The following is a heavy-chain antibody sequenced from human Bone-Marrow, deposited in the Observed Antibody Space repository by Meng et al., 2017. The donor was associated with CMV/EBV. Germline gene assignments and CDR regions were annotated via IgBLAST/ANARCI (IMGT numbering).Heavy chain of an antibody. J-gene: IGHJ4*02. CDR2: ISWDGGST. V-gene: IGHV3-43*01. CDR1: GFTFDDYT. CDR3: AKDAKQLWLSYLDY. D-gene: IGHD5-18*01. Sequence: LSLTCAASGFTFDDYTMHWVRQAPGKGLEWVSLISWDGGSTYYADSVKGRFTISRDNSKNSLYLQMNSLRTEDTALYYCAKDAKQLWLSYLDYWGQGTLVTVSS.